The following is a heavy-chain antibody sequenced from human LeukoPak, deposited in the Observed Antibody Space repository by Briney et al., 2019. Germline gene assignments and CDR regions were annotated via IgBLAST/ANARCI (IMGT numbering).Heavy chain of an antibody. CDR2: INPSGGST. D-gene: IGHD3-22*01. CDR3: ARSLDYYDSSGYPDY. V-gene: IGHV1-46*01. J-gene: IGHJ4*02. Sequence: ASVKVSCKASGYTFTSYYMHWVRQAPGQGLEWMGIINPSGGSTSYAQKFQGRVTMTRDVSTSTVYMELSSLRSEDTAVYYCARSLDYYDSSGYPDYWGQGTLVTVSS. CDR1: GYTFTSYY.